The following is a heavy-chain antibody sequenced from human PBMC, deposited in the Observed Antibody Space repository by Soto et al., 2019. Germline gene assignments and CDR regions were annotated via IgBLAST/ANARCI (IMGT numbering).Heavy chain of an antibody. Sequence: GGSLRLCCAASGFTFSNAWINWVRQAPGKGLEWVGRIKSKTDGGTPDYAAPVKGRFAISRDDSKNMVYRQMNSMKTEDTGIYYFTTDSYSSIIVVGFDYWGHGSLVTVPS. D-gene: IGHD3-22*01. CDR3: TTDSYSSIIVVGFDY. V-gene: IGHV3-15*07. CDR1: GFTFSNAW. CDR2: IKSKTDGGTP. J-gene: IGHJ4*01.